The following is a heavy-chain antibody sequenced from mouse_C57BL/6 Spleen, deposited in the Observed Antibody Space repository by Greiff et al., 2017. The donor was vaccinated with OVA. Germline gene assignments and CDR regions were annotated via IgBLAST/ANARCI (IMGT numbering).Heavy chain of an antibody. D-gene: IGHD4-1*01. CDR2: IDPETGGT. CDR3: TRGLTGTFYFDY. V-gene: IGHV1-15*01. Sequence: VKLVESGAELVRPGASVTLSCKASGYTFTDYEMHWVKQTPVHGLEWIGAIDPETGGTAYNQKFKGKAILTADKSSSTAYMELRSLTSEDSAVYYCTRGLTGTFYFDYWGQGTTLTVSS. J-gene: IGHJ2*01. CDR1: GYTFTDYE.